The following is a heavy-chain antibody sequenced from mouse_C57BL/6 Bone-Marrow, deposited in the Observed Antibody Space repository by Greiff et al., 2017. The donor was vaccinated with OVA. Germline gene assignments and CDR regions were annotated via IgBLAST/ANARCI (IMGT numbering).Heavy chain of an antibody. CDR2: IDPETGGT. CDR3: TRGYSNYYAMDY. V-gene: IGHV1-15*01. CDR1: GYTFTDYE. Sequence: VQLQHSGAELVRPGASVTLSCKASGYTFTDYEMHWVKQTPVHGLEWIGAIDPETGGTAYNQKFKGKAILTADKSSSTAYMELRSLTSEDSAVYYCTRGYSNYYAMDYWGQGTSVTVSS. D-gene: IGHD2-5*01. J-gene: IGHJ4*01.